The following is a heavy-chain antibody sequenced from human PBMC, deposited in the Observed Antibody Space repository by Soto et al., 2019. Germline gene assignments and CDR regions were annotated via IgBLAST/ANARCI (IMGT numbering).Heavy chain of an antibody. Sequence: SETLSLTCAVYGGSFSGYYWSWIRQPPGKGLGWIGEINHSGSTNYNPSLKSRVTISVDTSKNQFSLKLSSVTAADTAVYYCARHLNYYDFWSGYYNAYYYGMDVWGQGTTVTVSS. V-gene: IGHV4-34*01. D-gene: IGHD3-3*01. CDR2: INHSGST. CDR3: ARHLNYYDFWSGYYNAYYYGMDV. CDR1: GGSFSGYY. J-gene: IGHJ6*02.